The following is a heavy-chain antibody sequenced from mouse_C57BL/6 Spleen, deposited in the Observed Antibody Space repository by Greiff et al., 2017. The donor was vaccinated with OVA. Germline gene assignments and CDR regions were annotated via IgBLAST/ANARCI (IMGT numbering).Heavy chain of an antibody. CDR1: GYSFTDYN. V-gene: IGHV1-39*01. CDR3: AREEGGPYGSSDWYFDV. Sequence: VQLKESGPELVKPGASVKISCKASGYSFTDYNMNWVKQSNGKSLEWIGVINPNYGTTSYNQKFKGKATLTVDQSSSTAYMQLNSLTSEDSAVYYCAREEGGPYGSSDWYFDVWGTGTTVTVSS. D-gene: IGHD1-1*01. J-gene: IGHJ1*03. CDR2: INPNYGTT.